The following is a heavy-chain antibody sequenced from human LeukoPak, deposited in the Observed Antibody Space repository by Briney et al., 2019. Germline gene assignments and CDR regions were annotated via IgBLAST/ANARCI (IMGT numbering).Heavy chain of an antibody. J-gene: IGHJ4*02. D-gene: IGHD2-2*02. CDR1: GFTYSRYG. CDR3: AKDPRDCSSSSCYIAAAGFDY. V-gene: IGHV3-30*02. Sequence: GGSLRISCAASGFTYSRYGMHWVRQAPGKGPEWVAFIRYDGSYKYYGDSVKGRFTISRDNSKNTMYLQMNSLRAEDTAVYDCAKDPRDCSSSSCYIAAAGFDYWGQGTLVTVSS. CDR2: IRYDGSYK.